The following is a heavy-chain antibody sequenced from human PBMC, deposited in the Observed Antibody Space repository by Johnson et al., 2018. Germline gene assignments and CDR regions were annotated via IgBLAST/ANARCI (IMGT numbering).Heavy chain of an antibody. J-gene: IGHJ6*02. Sequence: QVQLVESGGGVVQPGRSLRLSCAASGFTFSTYGMHWVRKAPGEGLEWVALISYDGSYKYSGDSVKGRFTISRDNSRNTLYVQMNSLRGEYRAVYYCAEGVYGTSSGYYGMDVWGQGTTVTVSS. CDR3: AEGVYGTSSGYYGMDV. V-gene: IGHV3-30*18. D-gene: IGHD2-8*01. CDR2: ISYDGSYK. CDR1: GFTFSTYG.